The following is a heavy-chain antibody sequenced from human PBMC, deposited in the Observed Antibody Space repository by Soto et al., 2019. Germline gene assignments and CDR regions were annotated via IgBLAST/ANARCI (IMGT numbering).Heavy chain of an antibody. CDR2: ISSSSSYI. CDR3: ARAMGKHYYDSSGYPH. J-gene: IGHJ4*02. D-gene: IGHD3-22*01. CDR1: GFTFSSYS. Sequence: PGGSLRLSCAASGFTFSSYSMNWVRQAPGKGLEWVSSISSSSSYIYYADSVEGRFTISRDNAKNSLYLQMNSLRAEDTAVYYCARAMGKHYYDSSGYPHWGQGTLVTVSS. V-gene: IGHV3-21*01.